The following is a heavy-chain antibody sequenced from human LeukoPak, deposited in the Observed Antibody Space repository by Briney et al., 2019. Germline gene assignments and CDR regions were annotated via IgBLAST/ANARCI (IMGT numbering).Heavy chain of an antibody. V-gene: IGHV1-2*02. CDR2: INPNSGGT. D-gene: IGHD3-22*01. CDR1: GYTFTGYY. J-gene: IGHJ4*02. Sequence: ASVKVSCNASGYTFTGYYMHWVRQAPGQGLEWMGWINPNSGGTNYAQKFQGRGTMTRDTSISTAYMELSRLRSDDTAVYYCERDPAPNYYDSSGYYYFDYWGQGTLVTVSS. CDR3: ERDPAPNYYDSSGYYYFDY.